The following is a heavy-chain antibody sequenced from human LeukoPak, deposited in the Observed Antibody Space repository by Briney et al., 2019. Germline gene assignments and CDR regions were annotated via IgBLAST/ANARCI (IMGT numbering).Heavy chain of an antibody. V-gene: IGHV3-23*01. CDR2: ITGSGDGA. J-gene: IGHJ4*02. CDR1: GFTFSNYA. D-gene: IGHD3-10*01. CDR3: VKGFVHPTSYFDY. Sequence: PGGSLRLSCAASGFTFSNYAMMWVRQAPGKRLEWVSSITGSGDGAYYADSVRGRFTISRDNSENTLYLQLNSLRAEDTAVYFCVKGFVHPTSYFDYWGQGTLVTVSS.